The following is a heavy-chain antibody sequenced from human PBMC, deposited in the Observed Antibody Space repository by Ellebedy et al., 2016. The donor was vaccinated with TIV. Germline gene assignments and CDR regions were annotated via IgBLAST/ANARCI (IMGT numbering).Heavy chain of an antibody. CDR1: GFTFSSYW. CDR2: IKHDGSEK. Sequence: GESLKISXAASGFTFSSYWMSWVRQAPGKGLEWVANIKHDGSEKYYVASVKGRFTVSRDNAKNSLYLQMNSLRVEDTAVYYCARDFDYGDYDNEYGMDVWGQGTTVTVSS. V-gene: IGHV3-7*01. D-gene: IGHD4-17*01. J-gene: IGHJ6*02. CDR3: ARDFDYGDYDNEYGMDV.